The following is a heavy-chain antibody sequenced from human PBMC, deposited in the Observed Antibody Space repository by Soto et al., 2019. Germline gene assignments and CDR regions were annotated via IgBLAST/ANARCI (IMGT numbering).Heavy chain of an antibody. V-gene: IGHV1-18*01. J-gene: IGHJ5*01. CDR3: ARDRHPPSGGSNWFDS. CDR1: GYSFTTYG. D-gene: IGHD3-10*01. CDR2: ISTYNGNT. Sequence: QAQLVQSGVEVKKPGASVKVSCKASGYSFTTYGISWVRQAPGQGLEWMGWISTYNGNTKYAQKLQGRVTMTTDRSASTAYMELRGLRSDDTAVYYWARDRHPPSGGSNWFDSWGQGTLVTVSS.